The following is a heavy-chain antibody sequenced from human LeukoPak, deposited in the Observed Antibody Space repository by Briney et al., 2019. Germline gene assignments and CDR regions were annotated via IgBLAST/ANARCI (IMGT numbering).Heavy chain of an antibody. V-gene: IGHV4-34*01. CDR1: GGSFSGYY. Sequence: SETLSLTCAVYGGSFSGYYWSWIRQPPGKGLEWLGEINHSGSTNYNPSFKSRVTISVDTSKNQLSLKLTSVTAADTAVYYCARGNSGRYSRYYYYYMDVWGKGTTVTVSS. CDR3: ARGNSGRYSRYYYYYMDV. CDR2: INHSGST. J-gene: IGHJ6*03. D-gene: IGHD1-26*01.